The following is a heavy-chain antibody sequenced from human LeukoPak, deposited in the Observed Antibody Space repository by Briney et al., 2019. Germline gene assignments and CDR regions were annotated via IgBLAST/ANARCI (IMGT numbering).Heavy chain of an antibody. CDR1: GFTFRTYG. D-gene: IGHD2-2*01. V-gene: IGHV3-23*01. CDR3: AKGGYCSSTSCYVGWFDP. J-gene: IGHJ5*02. Sequence: GGSLRLSCAASGFTFRTYGMNWVRQAPGKGLEWVSVISGGGGSTYYADSVKGRFTISRDNSKNTLFLQMNSLRAEDTAVYYCAKGGYCSSTSCYVGWFDPWGQGTLVTVSS. CDR2: ISGGGGST.